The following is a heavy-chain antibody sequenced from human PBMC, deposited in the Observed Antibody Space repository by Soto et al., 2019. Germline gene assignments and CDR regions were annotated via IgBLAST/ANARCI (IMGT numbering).Heavy chain of an antibody. V-gene: IGHV5-51*01. Sequence: GESLKISCKGSGYSFTSCWIGWVRQMPGKGLEWMGIIYPGDSDTRYSPSFQGQVTISADKSISTAYLQWSSLKASDTAMYYCAISFVVTAAISYYYYGMDVWGQGTTVTVSS. J-gene: IGHJ6*02. D-gene: IGHD2-2*01. CDR3: AISFVVTAAISYYYYGMDV. CDR2: IYPGDSDT. CDR1: GYSFTSCW.